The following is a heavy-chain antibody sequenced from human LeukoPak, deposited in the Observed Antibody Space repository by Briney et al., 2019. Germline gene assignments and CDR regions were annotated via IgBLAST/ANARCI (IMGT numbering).Heavy chain of an antibody. CDR2: ISGSGGST. D-gene: IGHD3-22*01. CDR3: AKSSHYYDSSSNRWDQFDY. J-gene: IGHJ4*02. Sequence: PGGTLRLSCAASGFTFSSYGMSWVRQAPGKGLEWVSAISGSGGSTYYADSVKGRFTISRDNSKNTLYLQMNSLRAEDTAVYYCAKSSHYYDSSSNRWDQFDYWGQGTLVTVSS. CDR1: GFTFSSYG. V-gene: IGHV3-23*01.